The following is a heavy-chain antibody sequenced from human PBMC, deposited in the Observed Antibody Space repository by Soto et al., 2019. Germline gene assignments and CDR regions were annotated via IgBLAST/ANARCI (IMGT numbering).Heavy chain of an antibody. D-gene: IGHD3-3*01. J-gene: IGHJ4*02. CDR2: INHSGST. CDR1: CGSFSGYY. V-gene: IGHV4-34*01. Sequence: SETLSLTCAVYCGSFSGYYWSWIRQHPGKGLEWIGEINHSGSTNYNPSLKSRVTISVDTSKNQFSLKLSSVTAADTAVYYCARGAIYFGVVIPFDYWGQGTRVTVSS. CDR3: ARGAIYFGVVIPFDY.